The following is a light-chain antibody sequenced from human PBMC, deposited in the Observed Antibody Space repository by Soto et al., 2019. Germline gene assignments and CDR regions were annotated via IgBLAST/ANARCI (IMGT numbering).Light chain of an antibody. J-gene: IGLJ2*01. Sequence: QTVVTQEPSFSVSPGGTVTLTCGLSSGSVSTSYYPSWYQQNPGQAPRTLIYSTNTRSSGVPDRFSGSILGNKAALTITGAQADDESDYYCVLYRGSGISVFGGGTQLTVL. CDR2: STN. V-gene: IGLV8-61*01. CDR1: SGSVSTSYY. CDR3: VLYRGSGISV.